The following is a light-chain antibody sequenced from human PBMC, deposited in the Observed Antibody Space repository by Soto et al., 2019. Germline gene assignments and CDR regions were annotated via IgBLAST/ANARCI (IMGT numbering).Light chain of an antibody. CDR3: QQYGSLYT. CDR2: GAS. CDR1: QSVSSSY. Sequence: EIVLTQSPGTLSLSPGERATLSCRASQSVSSSYLAWYQQKPGQAPRLLIYGASSRATGIPDRFSGSGSGKDFSLTISRLDPDDFAVYYCQQYGSLYTFGQGTKRKIK. J-gene: IGKJ2*01. V-gene: IGKV3-20*01.